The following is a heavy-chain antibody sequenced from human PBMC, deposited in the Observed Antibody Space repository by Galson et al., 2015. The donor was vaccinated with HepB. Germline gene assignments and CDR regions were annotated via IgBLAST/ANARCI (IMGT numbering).Heavy chain of an antibody. J-gene: IGHJ4*02. Sequence: SLRLSCAASGFTFSSYGMHWVRQAPGKGLEWVAVIWYDGSNKYYADSVKGRFTISRDNSKNTLYLQMNSLRAEDTAVYYCARDHHRRIAVAGTLLCYWGQGTLVTVSS. V-gene: IGHV3-33*01. CDR1: GFTFSSYG. D-gene: IGHD6-19*01. CDR3: ARDHHRRIAVAGTLLCY. CDR2: IWYDGSNK.